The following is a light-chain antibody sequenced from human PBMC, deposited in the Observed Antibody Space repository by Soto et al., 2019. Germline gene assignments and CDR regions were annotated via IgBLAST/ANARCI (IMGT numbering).Light chain of an antibody. J-gene: IGKJ4*01. CDR1: QSVSYN. V-gene: IGKV3-15*01. CDR2: GAF. CDR3: QQYKNWPPLT. Sequence: EIVMTQSPATLSVSPGETATLSCRASQSVSYNLAWYQQKPGQGPRLLIYGAFTRATGIPARFSGSGYGTEFTLTISSLQSEDVAVYYCQQYKNWPPLTFGGGTKVEIK.